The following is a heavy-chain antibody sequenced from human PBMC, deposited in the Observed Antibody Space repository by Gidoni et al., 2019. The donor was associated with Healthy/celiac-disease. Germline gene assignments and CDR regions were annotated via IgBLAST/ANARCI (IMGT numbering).Heavy chain of an antibody. D-gene: IGHD3-22*01. CDR3: ARISSSGYYQIDY. Sequence: QVQLQESGPGLVKPSETLSLTCTVSGYSLSSGYYWGWIRQPPGKGLEWIGSIYHRGSTYYNPSLKRRVTISVDTSKNQFSLKLSSVTAADTAGYYCARISSSGYYQIDYWGQGTLVTVSS. CDR2: IYHRGST. J-gene: IGHJ4*02. CDR1: GYSLSSGYY. V-gene: IGHV4-38-2*02.